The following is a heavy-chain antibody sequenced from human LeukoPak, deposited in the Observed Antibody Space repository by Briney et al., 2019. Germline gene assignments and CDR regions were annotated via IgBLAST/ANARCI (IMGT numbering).Heavy chain of an antibody. CDR3: AKDRLGWYASDAFDI. J-gene: IGHJ3*02. CDR2: ISGSGGST. Sequence: GGSLRLSCAASGFTFSSYAMSWVRQAPGKGLEWVSAISGSGGSTYYADSVKDRFTISRDNSKNTLYLQMNSLRAEDTAVYYCAKDRLGWYASDAFDIWGQGTMVTVSS. CDR1: GFTFSSYA. D-gene: IGHD6-19*01. V-gene: IGHV3-23*01.